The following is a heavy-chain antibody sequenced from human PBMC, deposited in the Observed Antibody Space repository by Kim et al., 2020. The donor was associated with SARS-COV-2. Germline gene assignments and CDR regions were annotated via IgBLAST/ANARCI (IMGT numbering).Heavy chain of an antibody. Sequence: GRSLRLSCSASGFTFSSYAMHWVRQAPGKGLQYVSAISSDGGIPYYADSVKGRFTISRDNSKKKLYLQMSSLRAEDTAVYYCVKDLGSSWYDAFDIWGQGTMVTVSS. CDR1: GFTFSSYA. CDR2: ISSDGGIP. J-gene: IGHJ3*02. V-gene: IGHV3-64D*06. D-gene: IGHD6-13*01. CDR3: VKDLGSSWYDAFDI.